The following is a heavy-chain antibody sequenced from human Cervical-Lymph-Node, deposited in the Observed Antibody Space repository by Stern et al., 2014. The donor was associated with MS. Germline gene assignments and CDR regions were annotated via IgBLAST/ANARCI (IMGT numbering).Heavy chain of an antibody. D-gene: IGHD1-26*01. CDR3: ARGRELLSLDY. J-gene: IGHJ4*02. CDR1: GYTFTSYD. CDR2: MNPYSGNA. V-gene: IGHV1-8*01. Sequence: QVQLVQSGAEVKKPVASVKVSCKASGYTFTSYDINWVRQGTGQGLELMGWMNPYSGNAVYAQKFQGRVTMTRDTSTSTAYLELTSLRSEDTAVFYCARGRELLSLDYWGQGTLVTVSS.